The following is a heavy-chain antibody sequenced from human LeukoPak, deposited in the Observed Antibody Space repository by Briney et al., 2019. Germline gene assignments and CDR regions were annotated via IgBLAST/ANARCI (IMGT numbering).Heavy chain of an antibody. CDR3: ARAPENYYMDV. V-gene: IGHV4-61*02. Sequence: PSQTLSLTCTVSGGSISSGSYYWSWIRQPAGKGLEWIGRIYTSGSTNYNPSLKSRVTISVDTSKNQFSLKLSSVTAADTAVYYCARAPENYYMDVRGKGTTVTVSS. CDR2: IYTSGST. J-gene: IGHJ6*03. CDR1: GGSISSGSYY.